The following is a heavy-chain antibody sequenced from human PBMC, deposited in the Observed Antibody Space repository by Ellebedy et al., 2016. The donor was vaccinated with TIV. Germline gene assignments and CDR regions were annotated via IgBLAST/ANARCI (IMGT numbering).Heavy chain of an antibody. CDR2: INPSGGST. CDR3: ARASNTVVSDRGWFDP. J-gene: IGHJ5*02. V-gene: IGHV1-46*01. D-gene: IGHD4-23*01. Sequence: ASVKVSXXASGYTFTSYYMHWVRQAPGQGLEWMGIINPSGGSTSYAQKFQGRVTITADESTSTAYMELSSLRSEDTAVYYCARASNTVVSDRGWFDPWGQGTLVTVSS. CDR1: GYTFTSYY.